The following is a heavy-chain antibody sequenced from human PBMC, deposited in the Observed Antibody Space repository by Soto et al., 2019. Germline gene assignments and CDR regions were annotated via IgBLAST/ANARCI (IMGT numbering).Heavy chain of an antibody. Sequence: EVQLVESGGGLVKPGGSLRLSCAASGFTFSSYSMNWVRQAPGKGLEWVSSISSSSSYIYYADSVKGRFTISRDNAKNSLYLRMNSLRAEDTAVYYCARDPTDSGYDWVYYYYGMDVW. CDR1: GFTFSSYS. CDR3: ARDPTDSGYDWVYYYYGMDV. V-gene: IGHV3-21*01. D-gene: IGHD5-12*01. J-gene: IGHJ6*01. CDR2: ISSSSSYI.